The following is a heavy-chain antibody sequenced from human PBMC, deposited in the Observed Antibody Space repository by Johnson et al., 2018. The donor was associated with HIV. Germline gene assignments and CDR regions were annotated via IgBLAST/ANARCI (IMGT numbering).Heavy chain of an antibody. V-gene: IGHV3-33*08. CDR3: ASTSSGWFYAFDI. CDR2: MWYDGSNK. D-gene: IGHD6-19*01. Sequence: QMLLVESGGGVVQPGTSMRLSCVVSGLNFSDYSMHWVRQTPGKGLEWVAVMWYDGSNKYYADSVKGRFTISRDNSKNTLYLQMNSLRAEDTAVYYCASTSSGWFYAFDIWGQGTMVTVSS. CDR1: GLNFSDYS. J-gene: IGHJ3*02.